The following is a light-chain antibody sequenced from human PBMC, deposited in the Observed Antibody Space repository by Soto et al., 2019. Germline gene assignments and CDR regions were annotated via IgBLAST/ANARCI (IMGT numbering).Light chain of an antibody. Sequence: QSALTQPASVSGSRGQSITISCTGASSDVGDYNYVSWYQQHPGKAPKLLIYEVSNRPSGVSDRFSGSKSGSTASLTISDLQAEDEGDYFCSSYTSSTSLYVFGTGTKLTVL. CDR2: EVS. J-gene: IGLJ1*01. CDR3: SSYTSSTSLYV. CDR1: SSDVGDYNY. V-gene: IGLV2-14*01.